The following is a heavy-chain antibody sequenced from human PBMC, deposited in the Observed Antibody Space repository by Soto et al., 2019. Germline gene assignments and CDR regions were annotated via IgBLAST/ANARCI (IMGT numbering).Heavy chain of an antibody. Sequence: QVQLQESGPGLVKPSETLSLTCTVSGGSISSYYWSWIRQPPGKGLEWIGYIYYSGSTNYNPSLKRRVTISVDTSKNQFSLKLSSVTAADTAVYYCARHMSSSSGPYDDAFDIWGQGTMVTVSS. V-gene: IGHV4-59*08. CDR3: ARHMSSSSGPYDDAFDI. CDR1: GGSISSYY. CDR2: IYYSGST. J-gene: IGHJ3*02. D-gene: IGHD6-13*01.